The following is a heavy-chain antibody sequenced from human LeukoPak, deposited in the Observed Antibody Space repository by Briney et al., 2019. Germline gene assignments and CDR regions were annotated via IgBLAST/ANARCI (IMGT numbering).Heavy chain of an antibody. CDR2: VRNDGTIK. CDR1: GFTFSTYG. V-gene: IGHV3-30*02. Sequence: GGSLRLSCAASGFTFSTYGMHRVRQAPGKGLEWVAFVRNDGTIKYYADSVKGRFTISRDNSKNTLYLQMNSLRAEDTAVYYCAKTGSSSWGYFDYWGQGTLVTVPS. CDR3: AKTGSSSWGYFDY. D-gene: IGHD6-13*01. J-gene: IGHJ4*02.